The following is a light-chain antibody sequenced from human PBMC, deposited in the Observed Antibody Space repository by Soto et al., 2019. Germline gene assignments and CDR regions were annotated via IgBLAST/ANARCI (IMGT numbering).Light chain of an antibody. CDR3: QKYDSAART. CDR1: QGISNS. Sequence: DVQMTQSPSSLSASVGDRVTITCRASQGISNSLAWYQQRPGRVPKLLIYGASNLQSEVPSRFSGSGSGTGFTLTISSLQPEDVATYYCQKYDSAARTFGQGTKVDIK. V-gene: IGKV1-27*01. J-gene: IGKJ1*01. CDR2: GAS.